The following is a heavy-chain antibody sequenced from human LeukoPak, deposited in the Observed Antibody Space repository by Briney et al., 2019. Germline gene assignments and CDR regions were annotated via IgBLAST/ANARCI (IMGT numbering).Heavy chain of an antibody. CDR3: ARRDSGGFDY. CDR1: GGSISSSSYY. J-gene: IGHJ4*02. CDR2: IYYSGST. D-gene: IGHD3-10*01. Sequence: SETLSLTCTVSGGSISSSSYYWGWIRQPPGKGLEWIGSIYYSGSTYYNPSLKSRVTISVDTSKNQFSLKLSSVTAADTAVYYCARRDSGGFDYWGQGTLVTVSS. V-gene: IGHV4-39*01.